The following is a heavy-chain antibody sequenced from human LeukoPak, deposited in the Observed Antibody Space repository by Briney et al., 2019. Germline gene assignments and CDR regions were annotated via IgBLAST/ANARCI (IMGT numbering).Heavy chain of an antibody. CDR2: ISSSGTTI. D-gene: IGHD2-2*02. CDR3: ARDHNGPYTFDY. Sequence: GGSLRLSCAASGFTFSNYEMNWVRQAPGKGLEWVSNISSSGTTIYYADSVKGRFTTSRDNAKNSLSLQMNSLKVEDTAVYYCARDHNGPYTFDYWGQGTLVTVSS. CDR1: GFTFSNYE. V-gene: IGHV3-48*03. J-gene: IGHJ4*02.